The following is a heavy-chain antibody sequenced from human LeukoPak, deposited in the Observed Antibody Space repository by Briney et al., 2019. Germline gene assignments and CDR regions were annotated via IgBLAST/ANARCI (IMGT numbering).Heavy chain of an antibody. V-gene: IGHV3-21*01. CDR3: ARDGDSGFDY. Sequence: GGSLRLFCAASGFTFSSYSMIGLRQAPGKGLEWVSSISSSSSYIYYADSVKGRFTISRDNAKNSLYLQMNSLRAEDTAVCYCARDGDSGFDYWGPGTLVTVSS. D-gene: IGHD1-26*01. CDR2: ISSSSSYI. CDR1: GFTFSSYS. J-gene: IGHJ4*02.